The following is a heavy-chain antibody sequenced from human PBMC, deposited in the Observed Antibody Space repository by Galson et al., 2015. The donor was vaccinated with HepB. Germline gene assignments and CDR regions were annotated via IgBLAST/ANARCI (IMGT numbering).Heavy chain of an antibody. Sequence: SVKVSCKASGGTFSSYAISWVRQAPGQGLEWMGGIIPIFGTANYAQKSQGRVTITADESTSTAYMELSSLRSEDTAVYYCARPRGTSRIAAHFDYWGQGTLVTVSS. V-gene: IGHV1-69*13. CDR1: GGTFSSYA. CDR2: IIPIFGTA. D-gene: IGHD6-6*01. CDR3: ARPRGTSRIAAHFDY. J-gene: IGHJ4*02.